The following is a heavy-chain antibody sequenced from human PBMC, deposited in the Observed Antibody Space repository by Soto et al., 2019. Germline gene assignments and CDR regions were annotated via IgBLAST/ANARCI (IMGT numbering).Heavy chain of an antibody. V-gene: IGHV3-7*01. CDR2: IKQEGSEK. J-gene: IGHJ6*02. CDR1: GFTFSSYW. Sequence: EVQLVESGGGLVQPGGSLRLSCAASGFTFSSYWMSWVRQAPGKGLEWVANIKQEGSEKYYVDSVKGRFTISRDNAKNSLYLQMNSLRAEDTAVYYCARDPSIVVVTAKTYYYYGMDVWGQGTTVTVSS. D-gene: IGHD2-21*02. CDR3: ARDPSIVVVTAKTYYYYGMDV.